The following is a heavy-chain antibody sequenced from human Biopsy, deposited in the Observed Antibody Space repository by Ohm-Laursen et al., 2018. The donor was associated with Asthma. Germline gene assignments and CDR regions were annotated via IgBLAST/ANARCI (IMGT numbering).Heavy chain of an antibody. CDR3: ARGDSSNWSHYYFDY. CDR1: RFTYE. V-gene: IGHV3-53*01. J-gene: IGHJ4*02. D-gene: IGHD3-22*01. CDR2: IYSGGGT. Sequence: SLRLSCTATRFTYEMHWVRQPPGKGLEWVSVIYSGGGTYYADSVQGRVTISRDNSKNTLSLQMNSLRAEDTAVYYCARGDSSNWSHYYFDYWGQGTLVTVSS.